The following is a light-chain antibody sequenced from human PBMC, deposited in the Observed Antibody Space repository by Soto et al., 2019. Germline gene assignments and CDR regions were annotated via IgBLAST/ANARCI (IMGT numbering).Light chain of an antibody. CDR3: QQYDNLPSIT. CDR2: DAS. CDR1: QDIRNN. Sequence: DIQMTQSPSSLYASVGDRVTITCPASQDIRNNLNWYQKKPGKAPKLLIYDASNLETGVPSRFSGSRSGTDFTFTISNLQPEDIASYYCQQYDNLPSITFGQGTRLEIK. J-gene: IGKJ5*01. V-gene: IGKV1-33*01.